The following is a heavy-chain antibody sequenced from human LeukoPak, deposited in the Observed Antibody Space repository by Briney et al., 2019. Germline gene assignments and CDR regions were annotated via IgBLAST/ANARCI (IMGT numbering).Heavy chain of an antibody. Sequence: GGSLRLSCAASGFTFSSYWMSWVRQAPGKGLEWVANIKQDGSEKYYVDSVKGRFTISRDNAKNSLHLQMNSLRAEDTAVYYCARWRGGFCSSTSCPGGLNYWGQGTLVTVSS. CDR3: ARWRGGFCSSTSCPGGLNY. D-gene: IGHD2-2*01. J-gene: IGHJ4*02. V-gene: IGHV3-7*01. CDR2: IKQDGSEK. CDR1: GFTFSSYW.